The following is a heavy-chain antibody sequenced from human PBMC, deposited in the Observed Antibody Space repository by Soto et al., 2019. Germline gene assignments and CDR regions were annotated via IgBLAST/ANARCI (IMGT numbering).Heavy chain of an antibody. CDR3: VTAPAHITWRHFDN. CDR2: IYYSGNT. J-gene: IGHJ4*02. D-gene: IGHD1-20*01. CDR1: GGSINSGY. V-gene: IGHV4-59*01. Sequence: PSETLSLTCSVSGGSINSGYWNWIRQSPGKGLEWIGFIYYSGNTNYNPSLRGRVSISLDTSRNQFSLKLNSVTAADTAVYYCVTAPAHITWRHFDNWGQGALVTVSS.